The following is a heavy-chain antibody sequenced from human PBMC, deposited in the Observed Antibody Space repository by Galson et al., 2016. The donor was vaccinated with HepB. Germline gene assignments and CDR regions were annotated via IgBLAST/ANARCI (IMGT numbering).Heavy chain of an antibody. CDR2: ISSSSTYI. D-gene: IGHD3-3*01. V-gene: IGHV3-21*01. J-gene: IGHJ3*02. CDR1: GFTFSSYR. Sequence: SLRLSCAASGFTFSSYRMNWVRQAPGKGLEWVSSISSSSTYIYYADSVTGRFTISRDNARNSLYLHMNSLRAEDTAVYYCARVLVFGTWVDFWSRYPEGPDAFDIWGQGTMVTVSS. CDR3: ARVLVFGTWVDFWSRYPEGPDAFDI.